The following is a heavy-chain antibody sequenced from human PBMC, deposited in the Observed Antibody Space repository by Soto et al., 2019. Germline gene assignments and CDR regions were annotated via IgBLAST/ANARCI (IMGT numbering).Heavy chain of an antibody. CDR1: GYTFTSYY. D-gene: IGHD6-13*01. V-gene: IGHV1-46*01. J-gene: IGHJ6*02. CDR2: INPSGGST. Sequence: QVQLVQSGAEVKKPGASVKVSCKASGYTFTSYYMHWVRQAPGQGLEWMGIINPSGGSTSYAQKFQGRVTMTRDKSTSTVYMELSSLRSEDTAVYYCAKGIAAAGTNYYYGMDVWGQGTTVTVSS. CDR3: AKGIAAAGTNYYYGMDV.